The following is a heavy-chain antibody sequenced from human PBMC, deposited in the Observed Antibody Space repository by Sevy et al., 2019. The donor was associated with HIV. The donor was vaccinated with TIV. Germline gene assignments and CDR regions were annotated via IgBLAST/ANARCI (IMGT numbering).Heavy chain of an antibody. J-gene: IGHJ4*02. CDR3: ARGGEAKDFDY. D-gene: IGHD3-16*01. Sequence: GGSLRLSCVASGFSVRDNYMTWVRQAPGKGLEWVSLIYSGGSTYYADSVKGRFLISRVSSKNTLFLHMSSLRAGDTAVYYCARGGEAKDFDYWGRGTLVTVSS. CDR1: GFSVRDNY. V-gene: IGHV3-53*01. CDR2: IYSGGST.